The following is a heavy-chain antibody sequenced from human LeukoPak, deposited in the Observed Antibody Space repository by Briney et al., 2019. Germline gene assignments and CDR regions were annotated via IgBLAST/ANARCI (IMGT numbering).Heavy chain of an antibody. CDR1: GGSISSGGYY. J-gene: IGHJ6*02. CDR2: SYYSGST. V-gene: IGHV4-31*03. Sequence: SETLSLTCTVSGGSISSGGYYWSWIRQHPGKGLEWIGYSYYSGSTYYNPSLKSRVTISVDTSKNQFSLKLSSVTAADTAVYYCARWGQQLGKPPNYYGMDVWGQGTTVTVSS. CDR3: ARWGQQLGKPPNYYGMDV. D-gene: IGHD6-13*01.